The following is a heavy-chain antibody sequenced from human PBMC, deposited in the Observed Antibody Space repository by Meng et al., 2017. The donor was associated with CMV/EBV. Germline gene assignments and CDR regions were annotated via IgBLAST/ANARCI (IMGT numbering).Heavy chain of an antibody. Sequence: GSLRLSCTVSGGSISSSSYYWGWIRQPPGTGLEWIGSIYYSGSTYYNPSLKSRVTISVDTSKNQFSLKLSSVTAADTAVYYCARLDVVPAARDAFDIWGQGTMVTVSS. CDR3: ARLDVVPAARDAFDI. J-gene: IGHJ3*02. V-gene: IGHV4-39*01. CDR1: GGSISSSSYY. CDR2: IYYSGST. D-gene: IGHD2-2*01.